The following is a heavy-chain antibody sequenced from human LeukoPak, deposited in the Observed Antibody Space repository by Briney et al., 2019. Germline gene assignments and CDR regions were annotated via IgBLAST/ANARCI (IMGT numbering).Heavy chain of an antibody. Sequence: GGSLRLSCAATGFTFGNYAIHWGRQAPGKGLEWVAFISDDGSRQHYADSVKGRFTISRDNSKNTLNLQMNSLRAEDTAVYYCVKGRTGTYTLDYWGQGTLVTVSS. CDR2: ISDDGSRQ. D-gene: IGHD3-10*01. J-gene: IGHJ4*02. V-gene: IGHV3-30-3*01. CDR3: VKGRTGTYTLDY. CDR1: GFTFGNYA.